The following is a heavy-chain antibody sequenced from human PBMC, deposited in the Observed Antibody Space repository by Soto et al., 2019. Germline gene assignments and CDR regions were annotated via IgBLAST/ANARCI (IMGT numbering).Heavy chain of an antibody. J-gene: IGHJ5*02. Sequence: GASVKVSCKASGYPFTGIFMHWLRQAPGQGLEWMGWINPKLGVTNYAQRFQDRVTITRDTSISTAYMEVTRLRSDGTAIYYCAFVEKTYNPWGQGNLVTGSS. CDR2: INPKLGVT. CDR3: AFVEKTYNP. V-gene: IGHV1-2*02. D-gene: IGHD2-15*01. CDR1: GYPFTGIF.